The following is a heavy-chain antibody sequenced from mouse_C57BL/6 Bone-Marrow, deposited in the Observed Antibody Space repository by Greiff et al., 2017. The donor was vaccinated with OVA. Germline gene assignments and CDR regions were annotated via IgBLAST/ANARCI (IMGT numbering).Heavy chain of an antibody. Sequence: VQLKESGAELVKPGASVKLSCTASGFHIKDYYMHWVKQRTEQGLEWTGRIVPEDGENKYAPKFQGKATITADTSSNTAYLQLSSLTSEDTAVYYCARGGAWFAYWGQGTLVTVSA. V-gene: IGHV14-2*01. J-gene: IGHJ3*01. CDR3: ARGGAWFAY. CDR1: GFHIKDYY. CDR2: IVPEDGEN.